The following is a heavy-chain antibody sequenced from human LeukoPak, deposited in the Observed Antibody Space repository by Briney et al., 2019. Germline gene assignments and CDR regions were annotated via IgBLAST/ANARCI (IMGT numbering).Heavy chain of an antibody. J-gene: IGHJ5*02. CDR2: IYYSGST. Sequence: PSETLSLTCTVSGGSICSSSYYWGWIRQPPGKGLEWIGSIYYSGSTYYNPSLKSRVTISVDTSKNQFSLKLSSVTAADTAVYYCARDPDDEGGWFDPWGQGTLVTVSS. V-gene: IGHV4-39*07. CDR1: GGSICSSSYY. D-gene: IGHD1-26*01. CDR3: ARDPDDEGGWFDP.